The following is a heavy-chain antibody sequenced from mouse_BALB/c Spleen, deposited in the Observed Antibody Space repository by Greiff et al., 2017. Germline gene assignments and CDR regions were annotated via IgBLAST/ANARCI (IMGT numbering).Heavy chain of an antibody. J-gene: IGHJ1*01. CDR3: VRDQGDSPDLSRWYFDV. V-gene: IGHV2-9-2*01. Sequence: QVQLKESGPGLVAPSQSLSITCTVSGFSLTSYDISWIRQPPGKGLEWLGVIWTGGGTNYNSAFMSRLSISKDNSKSQVFLKMNSLQTDDTAIYYCVRDQGDSPDLSRWYFDVWGAGTTVTVSS. CDR1: GFSLTSYD. CDR2: IWTGGGT. D-gene: IGHD3-3*01.